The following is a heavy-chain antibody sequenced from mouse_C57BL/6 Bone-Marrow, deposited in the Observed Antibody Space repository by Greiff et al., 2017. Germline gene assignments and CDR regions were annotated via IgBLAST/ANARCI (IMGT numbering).Heavy chain of an antibody. J-gene: IGHJ2*01. D-gene: IGHD1-1*01. CDR3: TTYYGSSGGYFDY. V-gene: IGHV14-4*01. CDR2: IDPENGDT. CDR1: GFNIKDAY. Sequence: EVQLQQSGAELVRPGASVKLSCTASGFNIKDAYMHWVKQRPEQGLEWIGWIDPENGDTEYASKFQGKATITADTDSNTAYLQLSSLTSEDTAVYYCTTYYGSSGGYFDYWGQGTTLTVSS.